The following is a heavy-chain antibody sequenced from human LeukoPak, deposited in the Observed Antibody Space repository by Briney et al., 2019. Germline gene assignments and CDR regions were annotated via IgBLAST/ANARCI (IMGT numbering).Heavy chain of an antibody. J-gene: IGHJ6*02. D-gene: IGHD2-2*01. CDR3: ARDKVVVPAANSYYYYGMDV. Sequence: ASVKVSCKASGYTFTSYDINWVRQVTGQGLEWMGWMNPNSGNTGYAQKLQGRVTMTRNTSISTAYMELSSLRSEDTAVYYCARDKVVVPAANSYYYYGMDVWGQGTTVTVSS. CDR2: MNPNSGNT. V-gene: IGHV1-8*01. CDR1: GYTFTSYD.